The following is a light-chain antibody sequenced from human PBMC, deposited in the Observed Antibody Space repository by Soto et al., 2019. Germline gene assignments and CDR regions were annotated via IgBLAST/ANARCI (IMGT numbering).Light chain of an antibody. CDR1: QTISSW. CDR2: KAS. Sequence: DIQMTESPSPLSGSVGDRVSNTGEASQTISSWLAWYQQKPGKAPKLMIYKASTLKSGVPSRFSGSGSGTECTRTISSLQPDDFATYYCQHYNSYSEAFGQGTKVDIK. V-gene: IGKV1-5*03. CDR3: QHYNSYSEA. J-gene: IGKJ1*01.